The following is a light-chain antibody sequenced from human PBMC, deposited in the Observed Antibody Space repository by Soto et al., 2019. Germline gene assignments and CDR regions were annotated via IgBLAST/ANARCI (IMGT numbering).Light chain of an antibody. CDR3: QQYNNWPPIT. CDR2: GAS. J-gene: IGKJ5*01. CDR1: QSVSSN. V-gene: IGKV3-15*01. Sequence: EIVMAQSPATLSVSPGERAALSCRSSQSVSSNLAWYQQKPGQAPRLLIYGASTRATGIPARFSGSGSGTEFTPTISSLQSEDFAVYYCQQYNNWPPITFGQGTRLEIK.